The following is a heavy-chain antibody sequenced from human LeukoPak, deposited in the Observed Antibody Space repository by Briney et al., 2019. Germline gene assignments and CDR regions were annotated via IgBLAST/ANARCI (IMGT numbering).Heavy chain of an antibody. CDR1: GFTFSSYE. V-gene: IGHV3-23*01. Sequence: GGSLRLSCAASGFTFSSYEMNWVRQAPGKGLEWVSAFSGGGGSTYYADSVKGRFTISRDNSKNTLYLQMNSLRAEDTAVYYCAKSVDIVATILDYWGQGTLVTVSS. CDR2: FSGGGGST. CDR3: AKSVDIVATILDY. J-gene: IGHJ4*02. D-gene: IGHD5-12*01.